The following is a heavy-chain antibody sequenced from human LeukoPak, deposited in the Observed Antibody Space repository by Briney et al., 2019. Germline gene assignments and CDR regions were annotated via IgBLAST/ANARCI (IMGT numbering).Heavy chain of an antibody. J-gene: IGHJ6*02. CDR2: ISGSGGST. D-gene: IGHD3-10*01. CDR1: GFTFSSYA. V-gene: IGHV3-23*01. Sequence: GGSLRLSCAASGFTFSSYAMSWVRQAPGKGLEWVSAISGSGGSTYYADSVKGRFTISRDNSKNTLYLQMNSLRAEDTAVYYCAKDYGVRGVLYYYYYGMDFWGQGTTVTVSS. CDR3: AKDYGVRGVLYYYYYGMDF.